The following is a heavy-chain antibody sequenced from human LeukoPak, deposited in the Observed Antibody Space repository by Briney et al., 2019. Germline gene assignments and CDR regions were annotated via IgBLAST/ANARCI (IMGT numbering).Heavy chain of an antibody. CDR3: ARTPYSSGWYEWFDP. CDR1: GYTFTSYW. V-gene: IGHV5-51*01. D-gene: IGHD6-19*01. J-gene: IGHJ5*02. CDR2: IYPGDSDT. Sequence: GESLKISCKGSGYTFTSYWIGWVRQMPGKGLEWMGIIYPGDSDTRYSPSFQGQVTISADKSISTAYLQWSSLKASDTAMYYCARTPYSSGWYEWFDPWGQGTLVAVSS.